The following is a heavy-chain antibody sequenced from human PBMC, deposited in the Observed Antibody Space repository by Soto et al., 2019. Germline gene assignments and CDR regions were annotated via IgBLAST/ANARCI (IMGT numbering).Heavy chain of an antibody. J-gene: IGHJ4*02. V-gene: IGHV3-21*01. D-gene: IGHD2-2*01. CDR2: ISSSSSYI. CDR1: GFTFSSYS. Sequence: GGSLRLSCAASGFTFSSYSMNWVRQAPGKGLEWVSSISSSSSYIYYTDSAKGRFTISRDNAKDSLYLQMNSLRAEDTAVYYCARDPRSGTENPFDYWGQGTLVTVSS. CDR3: ARDPRSGTENPFDY.